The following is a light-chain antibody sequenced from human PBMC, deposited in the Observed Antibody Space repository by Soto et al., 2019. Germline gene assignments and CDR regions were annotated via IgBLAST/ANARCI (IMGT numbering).Light chain of an antibody. CDR3: SSYSSSSTLKV. J-gene: IGLJ2*01. CDR2: EVS. V-gene: IGLV2-14*01. CDR1: SSDVGNYNY. Sequence: QSALTQPASVSGSPGQSITISCTGTSSDVGNYNYVSWYQQHPGKAPKLMIYEVSNRPSGVSNRFSGSKSGNTASLTISGLQAEDEAGYYCSSYSSSSTLKVFGGGTKVTVL.